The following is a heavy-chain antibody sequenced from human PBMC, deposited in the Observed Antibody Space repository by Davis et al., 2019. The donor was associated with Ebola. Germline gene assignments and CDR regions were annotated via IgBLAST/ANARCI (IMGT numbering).Heavy chain of an antibody. V-gene: IGHV4-59*01. CDR1: GDSMSDYY. CDR3: ARVEELTIFGANRNYYYMDV. D-gene: IGHD3-3*01. J-gene: IGHJ6*03. CDR2: IYYSGST. Sequence: SETLSLTCTVSGDSMSDYYYNWIRQPPGRGLEWIGNIYYSGSTNYNPSLKSRVTISVDTSKNQFSLKLSSVTAADTAVYYCARVEELTIFGANRNYYYMDVWGKGTTVTVSS.